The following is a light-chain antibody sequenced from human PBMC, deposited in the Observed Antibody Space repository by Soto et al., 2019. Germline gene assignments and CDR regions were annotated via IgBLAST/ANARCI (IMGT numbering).Light chain of an antibody. CDR2: EAS. J-gene: IGKJ4*01. CDR3: QQRSYWLS. V-gene: IGKV3-11*01. CDR1: QSVSNY. Sequence: EIVLTQSPATLSLSPGERATLSCRASQSVSNYLAWNQQKPGQAPRLLIYEASNRASGIPARFSGSGSGTDFTLTISSLEPEDFAVYYCQQRSYWLSFGGGTKVEIK.